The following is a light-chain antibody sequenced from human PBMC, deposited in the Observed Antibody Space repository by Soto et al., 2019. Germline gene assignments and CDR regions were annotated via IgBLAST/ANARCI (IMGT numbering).Light chain of an antibody. V-gene: IGLV2-14*01. CDR2: EVS. CDR1: NSDFGIYDF. J-gene: IGLJ1*01. Sequence: QSVLPQPASVSGTPGQSITISCTGSNSDFGIYDFVSWYQHHPGRAPKLIVSEVSHRPSGVSNRFSGSKSGNTASLTISGLQSEDEADYYCISYTSDDVRYVFGTGTKVTVL. CDR3: ISYTSDDVRYV.